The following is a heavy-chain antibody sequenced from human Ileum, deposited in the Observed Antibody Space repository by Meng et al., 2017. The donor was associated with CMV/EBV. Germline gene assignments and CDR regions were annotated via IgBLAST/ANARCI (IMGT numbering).Heavy chain of an antibody. J-gene: IGHJ4*02. CDR2: SRTRAHGDKA. CDR3: TATSGYDCHFDY. Sequence: GESLKISWTTSALIIGDYSVTWVRQAPGEGLEWVGFSRTRAHGDKAQYAASVRGRFTISRDDSKSIAYLQMNNLKTEDTAVYFCTATSGYDCHFDYWGQGTLVTVSS. D-gene: IGHD5-12*01. V-gene: IGHV3-49*04. CDR1: ALIIGDYS.